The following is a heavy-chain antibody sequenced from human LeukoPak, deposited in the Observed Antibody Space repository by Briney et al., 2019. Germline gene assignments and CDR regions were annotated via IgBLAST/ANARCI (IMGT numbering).Heavy chain of an antibody. CDR2: IIPIFVTA. CDR1: GYTFTSYY. V-gene: IGHV1-69*06. Sequence: SVKVSCKASGYTFTSYYMHWVRQAPGQWLEWMRGIIPIFVTANYAQKFQGRVTITAGKSTSTAYMELSSLRSEDTAVYYCARDDCGGDCYSGEAYYYYYMDVWGKGTTVTVSS. CDR3: ARDDCGGDCYSGEAYYYYYMDV. J-gene: IGHJ6*03. D-gene: IGHD2-21*02.